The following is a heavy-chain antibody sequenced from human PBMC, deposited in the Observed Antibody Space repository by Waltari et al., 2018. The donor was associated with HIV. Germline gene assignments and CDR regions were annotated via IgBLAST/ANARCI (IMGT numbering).Heavy chain of an antibody. CDR1: GGSISSGSYS. D-gene: IGHD6-13*01. Sequence: QVQLQESGPGLVKPSQTLSLTCTASGGSISSGSYSGRWIRPPAGKGLEGIGRIYNSGSTNYNPSLKSRVTISVDTSKNQFSLKLSSVTAADTAVYYCASSIAAAGSGGDYWGQGTLVTVSS. V-gene: IGHV4-61*02. J-gene: IGHJ4*02. CDR2: IYNSGST. CDR3: ASSIAAAGSGGDY.